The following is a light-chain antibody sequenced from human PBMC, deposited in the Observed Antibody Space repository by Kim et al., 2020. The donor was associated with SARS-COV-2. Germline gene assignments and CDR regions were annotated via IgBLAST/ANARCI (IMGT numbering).Light chain of an antibody. CDR1: ESVSTY. CDR3: QQSYDTPTT. Sequence: ASVGARVSITCRASESVSTYLNWYQHKPGKAPSLLIYAASHLQRGVPSRFTASGSATDFTLTITSLQPEDVATYYCQQSYDTPTTFGQGTKVDIK. CDR2: AAS. V-gene: IGKV1-39*01. J-gene: IGKJ1*01.